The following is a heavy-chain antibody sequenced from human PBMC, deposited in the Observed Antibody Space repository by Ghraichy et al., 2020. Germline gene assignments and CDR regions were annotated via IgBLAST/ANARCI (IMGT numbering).Heavy chain of an antibody. CDR1: GYTFISYD. Sequence: ASAKVSCKTSGYTFISYDISWVRQAPGQGLEWMGWISGYTGNTKYAQKFQGRVTMTTDTSTNTVYMDLRSLRSDDTAVYYCARDLYSGSYHDYWGQGTPVTVSS. V-gene: IGHV1-18*01. CDR3: ARDLYSGSYHDY. D-gene: IGHD1-26*01. J-gene: IGHJ4*02. CDR2: ISGYTGNT.